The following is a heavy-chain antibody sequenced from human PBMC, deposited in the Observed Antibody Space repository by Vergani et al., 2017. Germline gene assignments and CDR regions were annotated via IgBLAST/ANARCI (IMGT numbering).Heavy chain of an antibody. V-gene: IGHV4-39*01. CDR3: ARTESFILRYFHWAL. D-gene: IGHD3-9*01. CDR2: IYHSGVA. J-gene: IGHJ4*02. CDR1: GGSITSSSYY. Sequence: QLHLQESGPGLVKPSETLSLTCTVSGGSITSSSYYWGRIRQPPGKGLEWIGNIYHSGVAYYNPSLKGRVTISVDTSKNQFSLEVTSVTAADTAIYFCARTESFILRYFHWALWGQGTLVTVSS.